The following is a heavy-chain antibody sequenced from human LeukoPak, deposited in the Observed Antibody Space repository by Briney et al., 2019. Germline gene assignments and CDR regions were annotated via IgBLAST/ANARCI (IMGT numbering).Heavy chain of an antibody. J-gene: IGHJ4*02. V-gene: IGHV4-59*05. D-gene: IGHD3-22*01. CDR2: IYYSGST. CDR1: GGSISSYY. CDR3: ARRLHYYDSSGYYGDNNDY. Sequence: SETLSLTCTVSGGSISSYYWSWIRQPPGKGLEWIGSIYYSGSTYYNPSLKSRVTISVDTSKNQFSLKLSSVTAADTAVYYCARRLHYYDSSGYYGDNNDYWGQGTLVTVSS.